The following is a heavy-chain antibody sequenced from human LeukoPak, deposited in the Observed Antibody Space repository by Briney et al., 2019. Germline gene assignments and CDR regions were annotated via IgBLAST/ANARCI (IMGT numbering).Heavy chain of an antibody. CDR1: GFTFNTYG. D-gene: IGHD5-24*01. Sequence: PGGSLRLSCAASGFTFNTYGMSWVRQAPERGLEWVAAISAHDGSTYYAHSVQGRFTISSDTSKNTPYLQMSSLRAEDTAVYYCAGDLSEMGTVCAFDIWGQVTMGTVSP. V-gene: IGHV3-23*01. CDR2: ISAHDGST. CDR3: AGDLSEMGTVCAFDI. J-gene: IGHJ3*02.